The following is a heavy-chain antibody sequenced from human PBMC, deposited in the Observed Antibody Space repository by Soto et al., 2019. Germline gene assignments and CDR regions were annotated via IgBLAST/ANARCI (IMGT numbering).Heavy chain of an antibody. V-gene: IGHV4-31*03. CDR1: GDSISAYS. Sequence: SETLSLTCTVSGDSISAYSWSWIRQHPGTGLEWIGHISYSGSTYYNPSLKSRVTISVDTSKNQFSLKLSSVTAADTAVYYCARWWSGSRQGFDPWGQGTLVT. J-gene: IGHJ5*02. CDR2: ISYSGST. CDR3: ARWWSGSRQGFDP. D-gene: IGHD3-3*01.